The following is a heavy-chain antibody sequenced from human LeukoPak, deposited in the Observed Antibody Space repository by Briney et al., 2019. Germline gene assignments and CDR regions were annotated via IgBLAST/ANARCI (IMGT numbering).Heavy chain of an antibody. CDR2: IYYSGST. J-gene: IGHJ6*02. V-gene: IGHV4-59*01. D-gene: IGHD3-22*01. CDR1: GGSFSGYY. Sequence: SETLSLTCAVYGGSFSGYYWSWIRQPPGKGLEWIGYIYYSGSTNYNPSLKSRVTISVDTSKNQFSLKLSSVTAADTAVYYCARGGYYYDSSGRLDVWGQGTTVTVSS. CDR3: ARGGYYYDSSGRLDV.